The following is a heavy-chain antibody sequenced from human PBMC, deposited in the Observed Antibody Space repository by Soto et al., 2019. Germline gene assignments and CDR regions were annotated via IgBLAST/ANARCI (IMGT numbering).Heavy chain of an antibody. V-gene: IGHV1-46*01. D-gene: IGHD2-21*02. J-gene: IGHJ3*02. Sequence: ASVKVSCKASGYTFTSYYMHWVRQAPGQGLEWMGIINPSGGSTSYAQKFQGRVTMTRDTSTSTVYMELSSLRSEDTAVYYCARGMAYCGGDCYTDAFGIWSQGTMVTVS. CDR1: GYTFTSYY. CDR2: INPSGGST. CDR3: ARGMAYCGGDCYTDAFGI.